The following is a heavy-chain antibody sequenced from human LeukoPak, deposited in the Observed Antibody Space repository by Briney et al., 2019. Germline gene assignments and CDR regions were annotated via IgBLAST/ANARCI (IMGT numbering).Heavy chain of an antibody. Sequence: GGSLRLSCAASGFTLGPYWMTWVRQAPGKGLEWLANIKQDGSEKYYVDSLEGRFSISRDNAKNSLYLQMNSLRAEDTAMYYCARYRYCGGDCYPLDHWGQGTLVTVSS. CDR2: IKQDGSEK. CDR3: ARYRYCGGDCYPLDH. V-gene: IGHV3-7*01. CDR1: GFTLGPYW. J-gene: IGHJ4*02. D-gene: IGHD2-21*02.